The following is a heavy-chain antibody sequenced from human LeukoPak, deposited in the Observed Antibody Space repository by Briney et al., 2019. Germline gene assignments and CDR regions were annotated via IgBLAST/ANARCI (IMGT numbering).Heavy chain of an antibody. J-gene: IGHJ6*03. Sequence: SETLSLTCTVSGASISSDYLTWIRQPPGKGLEWIGDMYYSGSTNYNPSLKSRVTISIDTSKNQFSLNLSSVTAADTAVYYCARVSSEGKVIPRRYYYMDVWGKGTTDTVSS. CDR3: ARVSSEGKVIPRRYYYMDV. CDR1: GASISSDY. D-gene: IGHD3-10*01. CDR2: MYYSGST. V-gene: IGHV4-59*01.